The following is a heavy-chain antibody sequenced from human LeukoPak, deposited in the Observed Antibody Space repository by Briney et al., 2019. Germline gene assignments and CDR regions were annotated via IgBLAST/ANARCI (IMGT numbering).Heavy chain of an antibody. CDR1: GGSVTSGNYY. CDR2: IYTNGGA. Sequence: SQTLSLTCTVSGGSVTSGNYYWNWLRQPAGKGLEWIERIYTNGGASYNPSLKSRVTISIDASKNQFSLKLSSVTAADTAVYYYAREPPGYWGQGILVTVSS. CDR3: AREPPGY. J-gene: IGHJ4*02. V-gene: IGHV4-61*02.